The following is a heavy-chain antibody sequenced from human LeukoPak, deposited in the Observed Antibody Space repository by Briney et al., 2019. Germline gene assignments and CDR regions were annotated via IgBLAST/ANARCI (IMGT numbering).Heavy chain of an antibody. CDR2: ISGSGGST. CDR1: GFTFSSYA. CDR3: AKDRLGGYDYYYYYYGMDV. Sequence: GGSLRLSCAASGFTFSSYAMSWVRQAPGKGLEWVSAISGSGGSTYYADSVKGRFTISRDNSKNTLYLQMNSLRAEDTAVYYCAKDRLGGYDYYYYYYGMDVWGQGTTVTVSS. V-gene: IGHV3-23*01. D-gene: IGHD5-12*01. J-gene: IGHJ6*02.